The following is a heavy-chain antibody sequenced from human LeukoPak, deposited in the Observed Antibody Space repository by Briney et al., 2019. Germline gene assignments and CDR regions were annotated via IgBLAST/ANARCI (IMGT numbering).Heavy chain of an antibody. D-gene: IGHD1-1*01. V-gene: IGHV4-59*01. CDR2: IYYSGST. J-gene: IGHJ6*03. CDR1: GGSISSYY. Sequence: SETLSLTCTVSGGSISSYYWSWIRQPPGKGLEWIGYIYYSGSTNYNPSLKSRVTISVDTSKNQFSLKLSSVTAADTAVYYCARVLRAGTTGYYYYMDVWGKGTTVTVSS. CDR3: ARVLRAGTTGYYYYMDV.